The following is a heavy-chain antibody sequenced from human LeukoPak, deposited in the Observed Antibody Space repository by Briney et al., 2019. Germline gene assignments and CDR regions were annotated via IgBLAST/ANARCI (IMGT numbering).Heavy chain of an antibody. CDR1: GGSISSSSYY. CDR2: IYYSGST. V-gene: IGHV4-39*07. Sequence: SETLSLTCTVSGGSISSSSYYWGWIRQPPGKGLEWNGSIYYSGSTYYNPSLKSRVTISVDTSKNQFSLKLSSVTAADTAVYYCARDSDYYGSGSPHPFDYWGQGTLVTVSS. J-gene: IGHJ4*02. CDR3: ARDSDYYGSGSPHPFDY. D-gene: IGHD3-10*01.